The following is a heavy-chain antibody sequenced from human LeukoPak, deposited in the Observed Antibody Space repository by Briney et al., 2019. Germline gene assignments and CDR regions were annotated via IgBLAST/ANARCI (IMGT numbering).Heavy chain of an antibody. CDR3: ATARVRSGFYFDY. Sequence: GGSLRLSCAASGFTFTTYVMSWVRQAPGKGLEWASGISGSGAVTYYADSVKGRSTISKDSSKETLYLQMSSLRAEDTAVYYCATARVRSGFYFDYWGQGTLVTVSS. CDR1: GFTFTTYV. D-gene: IGHD2-21*01. J-gene: IGHJ4*02. V-gene: IGHV3-23*01. CDR2: ISGSGAVT.